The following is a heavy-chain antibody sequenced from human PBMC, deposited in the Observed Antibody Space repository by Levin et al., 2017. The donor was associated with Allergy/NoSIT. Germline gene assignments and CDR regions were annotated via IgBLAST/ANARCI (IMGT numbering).Heavy chain of an antibody. CDR3: ARDVSNPNPFFSYDMDV. V-gene: IGHV3-30*03. D-gene: IGHD4-11*01. CDR1: GFAFSRYG. J-gene: IGHJ6*02. CDR2: ISYDGTNK. Sequence: GGSLRLSCAASGFAFSRYGMHWVRQSPGKGLEWVAFISYDGTNKYHADSVKGRFTISRDNSKNTLYLQVNSLRAEDTAVYYCARDVSNPNPFFSYDMDVWGHGTTVTVSS.